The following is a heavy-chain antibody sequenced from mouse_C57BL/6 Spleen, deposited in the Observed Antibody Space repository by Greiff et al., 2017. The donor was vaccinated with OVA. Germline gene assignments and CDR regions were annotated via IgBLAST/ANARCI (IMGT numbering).Heavy chain of an antibody. Sequence: QVQLQQPGAELVRPGSSVKLSCKASGYTFTSYWMHWVKQRPIQGLEWIGNIDPSDSETHYNQKFKDKATLTVDKSSSTAYMQRSSLTSEDSAVYYCARGYSGDAMDYWGQGTSVTVSS. V-gene: IGHV1-52*01. D-gene: IGHD2-12*01. J-gene: IGHJ4*01. CDR1: GYTFTSYW. CDR3: ARGYSGDAMDY. CDR2: IDPSDSET.